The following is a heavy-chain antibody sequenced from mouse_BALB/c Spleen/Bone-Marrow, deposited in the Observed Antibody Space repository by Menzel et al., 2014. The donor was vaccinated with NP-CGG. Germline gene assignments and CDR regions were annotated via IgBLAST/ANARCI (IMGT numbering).Heavy chain of an antibody. D-gene: IGHD2-10*02. Sequence: VKLMESGAELVRPGSSVKISCKASGYVFSSYWMNWVKQRPGQGLEWIGQIYPGDGDTNYNGKFKGKATLTADKSSSRAYMQLSSLTSEDSAVYFCARKYGDYWGQGTTLTVSS. V-gene: IGHV1-80*01. CDR3: ARKYGDY. CDR1: GYVFSSYW. CDR2: IYPGDGDT. J-gene: IGHJ2*01.